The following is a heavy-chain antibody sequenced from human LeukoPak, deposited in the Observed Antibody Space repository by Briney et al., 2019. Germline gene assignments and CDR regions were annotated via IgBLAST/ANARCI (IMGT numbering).Heavy chain of an antibody. V-gene: IGHV3-30*03. Sequence: GGSLRLSCATSRFSFSAYSMNWVRQGPGKGLEWVEIISYDGSNKYYGDSVKGRFTISRDNSNNTLFLQMNSLRPEDTAVYYCARHPGDFTGIVNYYYMDVWGKGTTVTVSS. J-gene: IGHJ6*03. CDR3: ARHPGDFTGIVNYYYMDV. CDR1: RFSFSAYS. D-gene: IGHD1-26*01. CDR2: ISYDGSNK.